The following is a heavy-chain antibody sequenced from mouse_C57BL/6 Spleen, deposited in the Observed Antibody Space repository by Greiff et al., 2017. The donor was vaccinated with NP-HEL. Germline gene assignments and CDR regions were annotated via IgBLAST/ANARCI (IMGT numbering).Heavy chain of an antibody. CDR1: GFTFSSYA. CDR3: TREGDGYYFFAY. CDR2: ISSGGDYI. Sequence: EVQLVESGEGLVKPGGSLKLSCAASGFTFSSYAMSWVRQTPEKRLEWVAYISSGGDYIYYADTVKGRFTISRDNARNTLYLQMSSLKSEDTAMYYWTREGDGYYFFAYWGQGTLVTVSA. V-gene: IGHV5-9-1*02. D-gene: IGHD2-3*01. J-gene: IGHJ3*01.